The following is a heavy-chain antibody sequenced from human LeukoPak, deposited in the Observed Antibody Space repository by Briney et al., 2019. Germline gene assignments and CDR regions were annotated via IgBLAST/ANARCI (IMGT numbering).Heavy chain of an antibody. J-gene: IGHJ4*02. CDR2: ISYDGSNK. D-gene: IGHD6-13*01. Sequence: GRSLRLSCAASGFTFSSYAMHWVRQAPGKGLEWVAVISYDGSNKYYADSVKGRFTISRDNSKNTLYLQMNSLRAEDTAVYYCASRSSTDYWGQGTLVTVSS. CDR1: GFTFSSYA. CDR3: ASRSSTDY. V-gene: IGHV3-30*04.